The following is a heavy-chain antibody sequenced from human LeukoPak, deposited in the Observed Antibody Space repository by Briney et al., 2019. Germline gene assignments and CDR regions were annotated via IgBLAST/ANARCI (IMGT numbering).Heavy chain of an antibody. D-gene: IGHD2-2*02. J-gene: IGHJ5*02. CDR3: ARVSCSSTSCYTQGNWFDP. CDR1: GGTFSSYA. CDR2: IIPIFGTA. V-gene: IGHV1-69*05. Sequence: ASVKVSCKASGGTFSSYAISWVRQAPGQGLEWMGGIIPIFGTANYAQKFQGRVTITTDESTSTAYMELSSLRSEDTAVYYCARVSCSSTSCYTQGNWFDPWGQGTLVTVSS.